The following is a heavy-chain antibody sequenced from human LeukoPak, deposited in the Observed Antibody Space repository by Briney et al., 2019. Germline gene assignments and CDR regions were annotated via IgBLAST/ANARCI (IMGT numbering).Heavy chain of an antibody. V-gene: IGHV3-23*01. CDR3: AKSRIVDHRGYFDY. D-gene: IGHD2-15*01. J-gene: IGHJ4*02. Sequence: GDSLRLSCVASGFPFGSYPMTWVHQSPVKGLEWVSTIGTTDDTYYADSVKGRFTISRDNYKDTLYLQMHSLGAEDTAIYYCAKSRIVDHRGYFDYWGQGTLVTVSS. CDR2: IGTTDDT. CDR1: GFPFGSYP.